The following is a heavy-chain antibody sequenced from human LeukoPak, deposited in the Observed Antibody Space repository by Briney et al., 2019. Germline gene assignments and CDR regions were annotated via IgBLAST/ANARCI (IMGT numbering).Heavy chain of an antibody. Sequence: SETLSLTCTVSGGSISSYYWSWIRQPPGKGLEWIGYIYYSGSTNYNPSLKSRVTISVDTSKNQFSLKLSSVTAADTAVYYCARSPQVFGVVTSVLYDNWFDPWGQGTLVTVSS. V-gene: IGHV4-59*01. CDR1: GGSISSYY. CDR2: IYYSGST. J-gene: IGHJ5*02. D-gene: IGHD3-3*01. CDR3: ARSPQVFGVVTSVLYDNWFDP.